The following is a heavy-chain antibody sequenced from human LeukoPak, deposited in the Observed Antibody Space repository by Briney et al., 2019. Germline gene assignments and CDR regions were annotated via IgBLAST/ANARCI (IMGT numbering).Heavy chain of an antibody. V-gene: IGHV4-59*01. D-gene: IGHD3-9*01. CDR1: GFTFSSYA. CDR3: ARSIFGDPWFDP. CDR2: IFRSGNT. Sequence: GSLRLSCAASGFTFSSYAMSWLRQPPGKGLEWIGYIFRSGNTNYNPSLKSRVTISVDSSKDQFSLKLGSVTAADTAVYYCARSIFGDPWFDPWGQGTLVTVSS. J-gene: IGHJ5*02.